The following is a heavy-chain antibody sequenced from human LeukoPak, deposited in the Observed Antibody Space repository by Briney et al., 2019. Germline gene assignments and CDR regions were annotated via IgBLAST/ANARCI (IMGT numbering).Heavy chain of an antibody. Sequence: QPGGSLRLSCAASGFTFSSYGMHWVRQAPGKGLEWVAVISYDGSNKYYADSVKGRFTISRDNSKNTLYLQMNSLRAEDTAVYYYARSPLQVGATTIHFDYWGQGTLVTVSS. J-gene: IGHJ4*02. CDR2: ISYDGSNK. V-gene: IGHV3-30*03. CDR1: GFTFSSYG. D-gene: IGHD1-26*01. CDR3: ARSPLQVGATTIHFDY.